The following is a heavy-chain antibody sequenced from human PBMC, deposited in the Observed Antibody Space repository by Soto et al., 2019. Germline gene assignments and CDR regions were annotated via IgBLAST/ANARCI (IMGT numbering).Heavy chain of an antibody. V-gene: IGHV3-30*18. J-gene: IGHJ4*02. D-gene: IGHD3-16*01. Sequence: QVQLVESGGGVVQPGRSLRLSCAASGFTFSSYGMHWVRQAPGKGLEWVAVISYDGSNKYYADSVKGRFTISRDNSKNTLYLQMNSLRTEDTAVYYCAKARPALYYFDYWGQGTLVTVSS. CDR3: AKARPALYYFDY. CDR1: GFTFSSYG. CDR2: ISYDGSNK.